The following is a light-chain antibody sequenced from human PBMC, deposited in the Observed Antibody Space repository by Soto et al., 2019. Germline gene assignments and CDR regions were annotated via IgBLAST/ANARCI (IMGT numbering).Light chain of an antibody. J-gene: IGLJ3*02. CDR2: EVS. CDR3: TSFTTTNIWV. Sequence: QSVLTQPASVSGSPGQSITISCTGTSSDVGGYNYVSWYQQHPGKAPKLMIYEVSNRPSGVSNRFSGSKSGNTASLTISGLRAEDEADYYCTSFTTTNIWVFGGGTQLTAL. V-gene: IGLV2-14*01. CDR1: SSDVGGYNY.